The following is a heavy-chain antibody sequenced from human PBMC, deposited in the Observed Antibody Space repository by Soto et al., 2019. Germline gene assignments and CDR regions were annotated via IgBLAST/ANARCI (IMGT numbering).Heavy chain of an antibody. CDR2: IYTSGST. CDR3: AGDQGYYYSGIDV. CDR1: GDSISDYY. J-gene: IGHJ6*02. Sequence: QVQLQESGPGLVKPSEILSLTCSVSGDSISDYYWSWIRQPAGQGLEWLGRIYTSGSTYYNPSLKSRVTMSVDTSKNQFSLKLSSVTAADTAVYYCAGDQGYYYSGIDVWGQGTTVTVSS. V-gene: IGHV4-4*07.